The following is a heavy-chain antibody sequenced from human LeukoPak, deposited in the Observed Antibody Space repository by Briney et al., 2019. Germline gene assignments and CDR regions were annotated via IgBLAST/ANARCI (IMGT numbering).Heavy chain of an antibody. D-gene: IGHD5-18*01. J-gene: IGHJ4*02. CDR3: ARIQDRYSFGFYDY. CDR2: IFSNDET. Sequence: KVSGPTLLQPTYILTLSCTVSGFPLSNAQVGVSWIRRPPGKALEWLTHIFSNDETSYSTSLKTRLTTSRDTPKSQVVLTMTNMDPVDTATYYCARIQDRYSFGFYDYWGQGTLVTVSS. CDR1: GFPLSNAQVG. V-gene: IGHV2-26*01.